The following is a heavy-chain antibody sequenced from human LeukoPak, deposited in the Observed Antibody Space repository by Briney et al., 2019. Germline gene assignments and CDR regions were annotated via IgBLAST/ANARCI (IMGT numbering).Heavy chain of an antibody. D-gene: IGHD3-3*01. J-gene: IGHJ5*02. CDR2: ISGSGGST. V-gene: IGHV3-23*01. CDR3: AKAPTREMYYDFWSGYSNWFDP. Sequence: PGGSLRLSCAASGFTFSSYAMSWVRQAPGKGLEWVSAISGSGGSTYYADSVKGRFTISRDNSKNTLYLQMNSLRAEDTAVYYCAKAPTREMYYDFWSGYSNWFDPWGQGTLVTVSS. CDR1: GFTFSSYA.